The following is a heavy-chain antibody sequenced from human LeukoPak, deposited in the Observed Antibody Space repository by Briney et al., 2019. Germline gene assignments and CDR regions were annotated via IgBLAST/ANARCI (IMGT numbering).Heavy chain of an antibody. CDR2: IIPMFGAP. CDR3: ARDAGGTYRSYYALHV. D-gene: IGHD3-16*01. J-gene: IGHJ6*02. V-gene: IGHV1-69*13. Sequence: SVKVSCKASGDSCSNYGFSWVRQAPGQGLEWMGGIIPMFGAPNYAQRFKGRVTITAGAFTSTVYMELSSLTSDDTAVYYCARDAGGTYRSYYALHVWGQGTTVTVS. CDR1: GDSCSNYG.